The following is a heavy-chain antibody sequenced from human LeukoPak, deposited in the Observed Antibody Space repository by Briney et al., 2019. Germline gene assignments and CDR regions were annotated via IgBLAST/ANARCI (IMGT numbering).Heavy chain of an antibody. J-gene: IGHJ4*02. CDR1: GFTFSSYA. CDR3: ARRLNYGDYGSDY. D-gene: IGHD4-17*01. CDR2: ISGSSRYI. V-gene: IGHV3-21*01. Sequence: GGSLRLSCAASGFTFSSYAMSWVRQAPGKGLEWVSTISGSSRYIYFADSVKGRFTISRDNAKNSLYLQMNSLRAEDTAVYYCARRLNYGDYGSDYWGRGTLVTVSS.